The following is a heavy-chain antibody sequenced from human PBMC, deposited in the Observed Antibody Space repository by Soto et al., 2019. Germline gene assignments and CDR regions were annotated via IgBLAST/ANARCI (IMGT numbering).Heavy chain of an antibody. CDR1: GYTFTSYA. CDR3: ARGATYDFWSGYSPFFDY. Sequence: ASVKVSCKASGYTFTSYAMHWVRQAPGQRLEWMGWINAGNGNTKYSQKFQGRVTITRDTSASTAYMELSSLRSEDTAVYYCARGATYDFWSGYSPFFDYWGKGTLVTVSS. J-gene: IGHJ4*02. V-gene: IGHV1-3*01. CDR2: INAGNGNT. D-gene: IGHD3-3*01.